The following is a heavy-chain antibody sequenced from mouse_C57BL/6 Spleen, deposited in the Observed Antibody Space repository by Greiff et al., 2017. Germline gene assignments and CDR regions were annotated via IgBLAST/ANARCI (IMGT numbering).Heavy chain of an antibody. CDR3: ARESYSNYGYAMDY. Sequence: DVQLQESGPGLVKPSQSLSLTCSVTGYSITSGYYWNWIRQFPGNKLEWMGYISYDGSNNYNPSLKNRISITRDTSKNQFFLKLNSVTTEDTATYYCARESYSNYGYAMDYWGQGTSVTVSS. J-gene: IGHJ4*01. V-gene: IGHV3-6*01. CDR2: ISYDGSN. D-gene: IGHD2-5*01. CDR1: GYSITSGYY.